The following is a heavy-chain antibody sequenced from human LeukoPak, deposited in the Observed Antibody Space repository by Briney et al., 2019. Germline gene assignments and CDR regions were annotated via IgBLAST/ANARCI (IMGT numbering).Heavy chain of an antibody. Sequence: SVKVSXKASGGTFSSYTFTWVRQAPGQGLEWMGRIIQSFGAPNYAQQFQGRVTITTDESTSTVYMALSSLTSQDTAVYYCARELGFGLPAFWGQGTLVTVSS. V-gene: IGHV1-69*05. CDR1: GGTFSSYT. J-gene: IGHJ4*02. CDR2: IIQSFGAP. CDR3: ARELGFGLPAF. D-gene: IGHD3-10*01.